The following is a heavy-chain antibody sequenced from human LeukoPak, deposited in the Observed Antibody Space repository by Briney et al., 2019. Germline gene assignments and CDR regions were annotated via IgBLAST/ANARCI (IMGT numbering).Heavy chain of an antibody. D-gene: IGHD3-3*01. Sequence: PGGSLRLSCAASGFTFSSYAMHWVRQAPGKGLEWVAVISYDGSNKYYADSVKGRFTISRDNSKNTLYLQMNSLRAEDTAVYYCAKVIFQAIRSTLISLHFDYWGQGTLVTVSS. CDR1: GFTFSSYA. J-gene: IGHJ4*02. V-gene: IGHV3-30-3*01. CDR2: ISYDGSNK. CDR3: AKVIFQAIRSTLISLHFDY.